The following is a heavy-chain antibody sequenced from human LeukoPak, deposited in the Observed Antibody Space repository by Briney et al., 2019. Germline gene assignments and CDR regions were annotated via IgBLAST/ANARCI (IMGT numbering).Heavy chain of an antibody. J-gene: IGHJ6*03. CDR2: INHSGNT. Sequence: SETLSLTCAISGGSFGGYYWSYIRQPPGKGLEWIGEINHSGNTYYNPSLKSRVTISLDTSKDQFSLKLSSVTAADTAVYYCASGIGAAADYFYYYMDVWGKGTTVTVSS. CDR1: GGSFGGYY. V-gene: IGHV4-34*01. CDR3: ASGIGAAADYFYYYMDV. D-gene: IGHD6-13*01.